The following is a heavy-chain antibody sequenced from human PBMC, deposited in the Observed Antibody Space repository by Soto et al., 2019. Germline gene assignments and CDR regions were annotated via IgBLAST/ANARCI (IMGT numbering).Heavy chain of an antibody. CDR2: ISYDGSYK. V-gene: IGHV3-30*04. CDR1: GFTFSTHS. CDR3: ARSEVGSTRLDY. D-gene: IGHD1-26*01. J-gene: IGHJ4*02. Sequence: QVQLVQSGGGVVQPGRSLRLSCAASGFTFSTHSIHWVRQTPGKGLEWITVISYDGSYKYYADSVKGRLTMSRDNSKNTVSLQMNSLRTEDTAVYYGARSEVGSTRLDYWGQGTLVTVSS.